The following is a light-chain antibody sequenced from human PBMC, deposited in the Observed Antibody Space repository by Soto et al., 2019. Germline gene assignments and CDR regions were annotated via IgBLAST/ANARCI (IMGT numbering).Light chain of an antibody. Sequence: QSALTQPASVSGSPGQSITISCTGTATNVGSSNLVSWYQQHPGKAPKFMIYDAIKRPSGVSDRFSGSKSGNTASLTISGIRAEDEADYYCCSFAGTGTYVFGTGTKLTVL. J-gene: IGLJ1*01. V-gene: IGLV2-23*01. CDR2: DAI. CDR3: CSFAGTGTYV. CDR1: ATNVGSSNL.